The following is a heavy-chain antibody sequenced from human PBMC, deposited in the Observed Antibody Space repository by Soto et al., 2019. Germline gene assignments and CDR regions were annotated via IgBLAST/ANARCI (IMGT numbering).Heavy chain of an antibody. CDR3: ARESEDLTSNFDY. Sequence: GALRLSCAASGFTFTRYSMNWVRQAPGKGLEWVSSISSTTNYIYYADSMKGRFTVSRDNAKNSVYLEMNSLSAEDTALYYCARESEDLTSNFDYWGQGTLVTVSS. CDR1: GFTFTRYS. J-gene: IGHJ4*02. CDR2: ISSTTNYI. V-gene: IGHV3-21*01.